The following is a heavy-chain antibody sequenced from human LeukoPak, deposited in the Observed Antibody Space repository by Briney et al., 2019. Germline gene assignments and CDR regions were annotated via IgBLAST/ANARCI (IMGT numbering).Heavy chain of an antibody. J-gene: IGHJ5*02. CDR3: ARDITIFESGFDP. Sequence: ASVKVSCKASGYTFTSYGISWVRQAPGQGLEWMGWISAYNGNTNYAQKLQGRVTMTTDTSTRTAYMEVRSLRSDDTAVYYCARDITIFESGFDPWGQGTLVTVSS. D-gene: IGHD3-3*01. V-gene: IGHV1-18*01. CDR2: ISAYNGNT. CDR1: GYTFTSYG.